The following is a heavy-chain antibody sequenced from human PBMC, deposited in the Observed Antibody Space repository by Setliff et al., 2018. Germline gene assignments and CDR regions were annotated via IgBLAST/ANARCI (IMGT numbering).Heavy chain of an antibody. Sequence: PGGSLRLSCAASGFTFNTYAMSWVRQAPGKGLEWVSSISGSGDSTFYADSVKGRFTISRDKSKNTLYLQMNSLTAEDTAVYYCANGMFYDFWSNYPNYFGMDVWGQGTTVTVSS. D-gene: IGHD3-3*01. CDR2: ISGSGDST. CDR1: GFTFNTYA. J-gene: IGHJ6*02. V-gene: IGHV3-23*01. CDR3: ANGMFYDFWSNYPNYFGMDV.